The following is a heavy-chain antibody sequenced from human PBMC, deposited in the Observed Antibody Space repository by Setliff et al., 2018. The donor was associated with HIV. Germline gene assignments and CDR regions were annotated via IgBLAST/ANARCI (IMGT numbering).Heavy chain of an antibody. V-gene: IGHV4-34*01. D-gene: IGHD3-22*01. CDR2: INHSGST. CDR1: GGSFSGYY. CDR3: ARGFSGDYLFTGYLDV. Sequence: PSETLSLTCAVYGGSFSGYYWSWIRQPPGKGLEWIGEINHSGSTDYNPSLKSRVTISVDTSKNQLSLKLRSVTAADTAFYYCARGFSGDYLFTGYLDVWGKGTTVTVSS. J-gene: IGHJ6*03.